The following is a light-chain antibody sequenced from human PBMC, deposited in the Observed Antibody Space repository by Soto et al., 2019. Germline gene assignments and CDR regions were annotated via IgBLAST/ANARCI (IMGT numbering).Light chain of an antibody. J-gene: IGKJ5*01. Sequence: EIVMTQSPATLSVSPGERATLSCRASQSVSSNLAWYQQKPGQAPSLLIYGASTRATGTPARFSGSGSGTEFTLTISSLQSEDFAVYYCQQYYNWPRTFGQGTRLE. CDR3: QQYYNWPRT. V-gene: IGKV3-15*01. CDR2: GAS. CDR1: QSVSSN.